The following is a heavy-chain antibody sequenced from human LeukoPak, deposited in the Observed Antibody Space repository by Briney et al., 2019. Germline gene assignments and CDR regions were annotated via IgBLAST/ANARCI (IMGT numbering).Heavy chain of an antibody. D-gene: IGHD5-24*01. CDR1: GITFSNYA. CDR2: ISGSAHKI. J-gene: IGHJ4*02. CDR3: ARDGYNHGDFDY. V-gene: IGHV3-23*01. Sequence: GGSLRLSCVASGITFSNYAVSWVRQAPEKGLDWVSVISGSAHKIRYADSVKGRFTISRDNSKNTLYLQMNSLRAEDTAVYYCARDGYNHGDFDYWGQGTLVTVSS.